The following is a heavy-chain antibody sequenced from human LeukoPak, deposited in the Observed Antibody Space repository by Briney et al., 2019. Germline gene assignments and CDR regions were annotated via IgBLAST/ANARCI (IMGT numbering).Heavy chain of an antibody. CDR3: ATVSVSSSSGFDY. J-gene: IGHJ4*02. CDR2: INPNSGGT. Sequence: GASVKVSCKASGYTFTGYYMYWVRQAPGQRREWMGWINPNSGGTKYGQKFQGRIIMTSDTSTSTAYMELSSLRSDDTAVFYCATVSVSSSSGFDYWGQGALVTVSS. CDR1: GYTFTGYY. V-gene: IGHV1-2*02. D-gene: IGHD6-6*01.